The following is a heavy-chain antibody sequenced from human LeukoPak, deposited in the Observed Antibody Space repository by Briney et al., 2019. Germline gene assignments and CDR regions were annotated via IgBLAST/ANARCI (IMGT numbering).Heavy chain of an antibody. CDR3: AREHDWFDP. Sequence: ASVKVSCKASGYTFTGYYMHWVRQATGQGVEWMGWMNLKSGITGSAQKFQGRVTITRNTSISTAYMKLISPKSEDTAVYYCAREHDWFDPWGQGTLVTVSS. V-gene: IGHV1-8*02. J-gene: IGHJ5*02. CDR1: GYTFTGYY. CDR2: MNLKSGIT.